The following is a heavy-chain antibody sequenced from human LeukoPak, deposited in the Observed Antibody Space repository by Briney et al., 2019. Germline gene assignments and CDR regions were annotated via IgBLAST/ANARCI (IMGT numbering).Heavy chain of an antibody. CDR1: GFTFSDYY. J-gene: IGHJ5*02. V-gene: IGHV3-7*01. D-gene: IGHD3-16*01. CDR2: IKHDGAEK. CDR3: ARDRSSMSTVITTGKAGFDP. Sequence: PGGSLRLSCAASGFTFSDYYMSWIRQAPGKGLEWVANIKHDGAEKYYVDSVRGRFTISRDNAKNSLYLQMNSLRAEDTAVYYCARDRSSMSTVITTGKAGFDPWGQGTLVTVSS.